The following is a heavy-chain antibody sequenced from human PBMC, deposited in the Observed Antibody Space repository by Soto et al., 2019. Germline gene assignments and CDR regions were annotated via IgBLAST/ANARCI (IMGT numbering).Heavy chain of an antibody. J-gene: IGHJ6*02. CDR1: GYTFTSYD. Sequence: QVQLVQSGAEVKKPGASVKVSCKASGYTFTSYDINWVRQATGQGLEWMGWMNPNSGNTGYAQKFQGRVTMTRNTSXXTAYMELSSLRSEDTAVYYCARVLTKPNQNYGMDVWGQVTTVTVSS. D-gene: IGHD1-1*01. CDR3: ARVLTKPNQNYGMDV. V-gene: IGHV1-8*01. CDR2: MNPNSGNT.